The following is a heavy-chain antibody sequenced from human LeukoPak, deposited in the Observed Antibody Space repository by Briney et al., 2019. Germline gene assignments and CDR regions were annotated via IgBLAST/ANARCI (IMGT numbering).Heavy chain of an antibody. J-gene: IGHJ4*02. V-gene: IGHV3-21*01. CDR3: ARDPPMTTVTDFDC. Sequence: PGGSLRLSCAASGFTFSSYSMNWVRQAPGKGLEWVSSISSSSSYIYYADSVKGRFTISRDNAKNSLYLQMNSLRAEDTAVYYCARDPPMTTVTDFDCWGQGTLVTVSS. CDR1: GFTFSSYS. D-gene: IGHD4-17*01. CDR2: ISSSSSYI.